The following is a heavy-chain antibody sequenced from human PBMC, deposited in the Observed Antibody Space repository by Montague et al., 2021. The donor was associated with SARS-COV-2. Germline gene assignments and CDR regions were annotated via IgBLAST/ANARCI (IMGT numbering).Heavy chain of an antibody. V-gene: IGHV4-39*01. CDR2: LFYSVNT. D-gene: IGHD3-3*01. CDR1: GGSISSSDYY. CDR3: ARTNYDFWRGHQRGGAFDI. J-gene: IGHJ3*02. Sequence: SETLSLTCTVSGGSISSSDYYWGWIRQPPGKGLEWVGSLFYSVNTYYXXXLKSRVTISVDTSKNQFSPKLSSVTAADTAVYYCARTNYDFWRGHQRGGAFDIWGQGTMVTVSS.